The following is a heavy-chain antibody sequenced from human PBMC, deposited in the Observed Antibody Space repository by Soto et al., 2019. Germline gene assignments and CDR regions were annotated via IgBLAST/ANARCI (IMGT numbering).Heavy chain of an antibody. Sequence: SETLSLTCAVSVVYISGGYYSCSWIRQPPGKGLEWIGFIYNSGSTYYNSSLKSRVTISVDRSKKHFFLNLTSVTAADTAVYYCATYRKFFKIWGQGTKVIVSS. J-gene: IGHJ3*02. CDR3: ATYRKFFKI. CDR1: VVYISGGYYS. CDR2: IYNSGST. V-gene: IGHV4-30-2*01.